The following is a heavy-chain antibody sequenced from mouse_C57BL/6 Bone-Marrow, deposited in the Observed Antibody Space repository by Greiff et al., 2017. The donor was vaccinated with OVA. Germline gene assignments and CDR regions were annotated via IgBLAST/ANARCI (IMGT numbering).Heavy chain of an antibody. J-gene: IGHJ2*01. Sequence: DVKLVESGGDLVKPGGSLKLSCAASGFTFSSYGMSWVRQTPDKRLEWVATISSGGSYTYYPDSVKGRSTISRDNAKNTQYLQMSSLKSEDTAMYYCARHYYGSSYYWGQGTTLTVSS. V-gene: IGHV5-6*02. CDR2: ISSGGSYT. D-gene: IGHD1-1*01. CDR1: GFTFSSYG. CDR3: ARHYYGSSYY.